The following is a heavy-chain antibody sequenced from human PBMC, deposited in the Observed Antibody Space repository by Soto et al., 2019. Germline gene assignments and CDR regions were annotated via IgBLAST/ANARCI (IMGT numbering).Heavy chain of an antibody. J-gene: IGHJ6*02. CDR1: GYTFTSYG. Sequence: ASVKVSCKASGYTFTSYGISWVRQAPGQGLEWMGWISAYNGNTNYAQKLQGRVTMTTDTSTSTAYMELRSLRSDDTAVYYCARVTRASWRFDRGVAGDYYYYGMDVWGQGTTVTVSS. CDR2: ISAYNGNT. D-gene: IGHD6-19*01. CDR3: ARVTRASWRFDRGVAGDYYYYGMDV. V-gene: IGHV1-18*01.